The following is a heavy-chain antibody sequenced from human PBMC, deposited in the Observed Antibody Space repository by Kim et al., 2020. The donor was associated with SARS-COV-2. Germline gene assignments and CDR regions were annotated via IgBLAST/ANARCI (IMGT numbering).Heavy chain of an antibody. CDR1: GFTFSSYA. CDR2: ISGSGGST. J-gene: IGHJ3*02. CDR3: AKGLSPGFAGGDAFDI. D-gene: IGHD3-16*02. V-gene: IGHV3-23*01. Sequence: GGSLRLSCAASGFTFSSYAMSWVRQAPGKGLEWVSAISGSGGSTYYADSVKGRFTISRDNSKNTLYLQMNSLRAEDTAVYYCAKGLSPGFAGGDAFDIWGQGTMVTVSS.